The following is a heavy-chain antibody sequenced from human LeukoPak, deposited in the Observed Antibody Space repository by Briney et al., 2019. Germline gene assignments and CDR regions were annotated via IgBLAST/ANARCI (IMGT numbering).Heavy chain of an antibody. CDR3: TTDLNSGSYSPGGGY. J-gene: IGHJ4*02. CDR1: GFTFSNAW. V-gene: IGHV3-15*07. Sequence: GGSLRLSCAASGFTFSNAWMNWVRQAPGKGLEWVGRIKSKTDGGTTDYAAPVKGRFTISRGDSKNTLYLQMNSLKTEDTAVYYCTTDLNSGSYSPGGGYWGQGTLVTVSS. CDR2: IKSKTDGGTT. D-gene: IGHD1-26*01.